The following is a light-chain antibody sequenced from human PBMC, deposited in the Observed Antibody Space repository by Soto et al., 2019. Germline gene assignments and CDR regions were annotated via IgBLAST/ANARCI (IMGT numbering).Light chain of an antibody. CDR3: GAWDNSLSAVI. Sequence: QSVLTQPPSVSAAPGQKVTISCSGSSSNIGDNNVFWYQHLPGSAPKLLIYDNNKRPSGIPDRISGSKSGTSATLGITGLQTGDEADYYCGAWDNSLSAVIFGGGTKLTVL. V-gene: IGLV1-51*01. CDR1: SSNIGDNN. CDR2: DNN. J-gene: IGLJ2*01.